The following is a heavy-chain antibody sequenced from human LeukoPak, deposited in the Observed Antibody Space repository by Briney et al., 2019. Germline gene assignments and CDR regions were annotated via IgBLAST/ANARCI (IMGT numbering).Heavy chain of an antibody. CDR2: IWSDGSDK. D-gene: IGHD4-11*01. V-gene: IGHV3-33*01. J-gene: IGHJ4*02. CDR3: ARDAQGGFDYSNSLKF. Sequence: PGGSLRLSCAASGFTFSHYGFHWVRQAPGKGLEWVAVIWSDGSDKYYGNSVKGRFIIYRDDSQKTVYLQMNSLRAEDTAVYYCARDAQGGFDYSNSLKFWGQGALVTVSS. CDR1: GFTFSHYG.